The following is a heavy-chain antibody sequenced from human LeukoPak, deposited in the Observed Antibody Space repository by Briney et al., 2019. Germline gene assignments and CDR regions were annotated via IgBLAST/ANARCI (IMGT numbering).Heavy chain of an antibody. J-gene: IGHJ6*03. CDR3: ARAAFDYYGSGSYYNYYYYYYMDV. CDR2: IYYSGST. V-gene: IGHV4-59*01. D-gene: IGHD3-10*01. Sequence: SETLSLTCTVSGGSISSYYWSWIRQPPGKGLEWLGYIYYSGSTNYNPSLKSRVTISVDTSKNQFSLKLSSVTAADTAVYYCARAAFDYYGSGSYYNYYYYYYMDVWGKGTTVTISS. CDR1: GGSISSYY.